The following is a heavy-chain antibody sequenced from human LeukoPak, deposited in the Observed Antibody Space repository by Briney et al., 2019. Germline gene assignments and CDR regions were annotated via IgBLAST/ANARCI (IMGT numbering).Heavy chain of an antibody. CDR2: IYSGGST. J-gene: IGHJ3*01. V-gene: IGHV3-53*01. CDR3: ARDESN. CDR1: AFTASSNY. Sequence: GGSLRLSCAASAFTASSNYMSWVRQAPGKGLEWVSVIYSGGSTYYADSVKGRFTISRDNAKNSLYLQMNSLRAEDTAVYYCARDESNWGQGTMVTASS.